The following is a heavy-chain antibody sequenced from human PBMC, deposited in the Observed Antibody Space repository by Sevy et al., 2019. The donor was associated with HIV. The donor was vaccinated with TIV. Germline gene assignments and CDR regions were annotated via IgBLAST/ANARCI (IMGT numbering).Heavy chain of an antibody. CDR1: GFSFSAYW. CDR3: AQETFGRFDS. Sequence: GGSLRLSCAASGFSFSAYWMNWVRQAPGKGREGVANIKPEGNDKHYVDSAGGRFTITRDNAKNPLYLKMNSLGVEDTAMYYCAQETFGRFDSWGQGTLVTVSS. J-gene: IGHJ4*02. V-gene: IGHV3-7*01. D-gene: IGHD1-26*01. CDR2: IKPEGNDK.